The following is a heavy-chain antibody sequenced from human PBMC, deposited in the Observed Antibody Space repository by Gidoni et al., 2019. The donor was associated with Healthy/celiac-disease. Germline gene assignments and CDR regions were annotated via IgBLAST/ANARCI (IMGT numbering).Heavy chain of an antibody. D-gene: IGHD3-3*01. CDR3: ARVLRFLEWLSNQESHYGMDV. CDR2: ICYDGSNK. J-gene: IGHJ6*02. V-gene: IGHV3-33*01. Sequence: QVQLVESGGGVVQPGRSLRLSCAASGFPFSSSGMHWVRQAPVKGLEWVAVICYDGSNKYYADSVKGRFNISRDNSKNTLYLQMNSLRAEETAVYYCARVLRFLEWLSNQESHYGMDVWGQGTTVTVSS. CDR1: GFPFSSSG.